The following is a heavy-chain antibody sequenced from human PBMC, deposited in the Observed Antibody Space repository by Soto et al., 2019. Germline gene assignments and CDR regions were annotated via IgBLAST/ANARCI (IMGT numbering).Heavy chain of an antibody. V-gene: IGHV1-69*13. Sequence: GASVKVSCKVSGSTFTSNGIGWVRQAPGQGLEWMGGIIPIFGTANYAQKFQGRVTITADESTSTAYMELSSLRSEDTAVYYCARGANIAARGVAWANWFDPWGQGTLVTVSS. CDR1: GSTFTSNG. J-gene: IGHJ5*02. CDR3: ARGANIAARGVAWANWFDP. D-gene: IGHD6-6*01. CDR2: IIPIFGTA.